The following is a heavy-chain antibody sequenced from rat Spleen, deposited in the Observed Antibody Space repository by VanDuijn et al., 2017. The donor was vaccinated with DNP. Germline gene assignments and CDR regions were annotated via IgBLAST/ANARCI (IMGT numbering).Heavy chain of an antibody. J-gene: IGHJ3*01. V-gene: IGHV2-63*01. CDR2: MWYDGDT. CDR3: TRDHVYYGLLGFAY. D-gene: IGHD1-6*01. Sequence: QVQLKESGAGLVQPSETLSLTCTVSGFSLTSYSVSWVRQPSGKGPEWMGRMWYDGDTAYNSALKSGLSISRDTSKNQVFLKINSQQYDETGTYFCTRDHVYYGLLGFAYWGKRTLVTVSS. CDR1: GFSLTSYS.